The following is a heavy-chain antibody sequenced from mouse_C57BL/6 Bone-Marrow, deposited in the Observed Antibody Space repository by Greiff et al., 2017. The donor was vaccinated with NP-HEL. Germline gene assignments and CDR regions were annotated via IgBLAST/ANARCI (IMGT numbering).Heavy chain of an antibody. Sequence: QVQLKQSGAELARPGASVKLSCKASGYTFTSYGISWVKQRTGQGLEWIGEIYPRSGNTYYNEKFKGKATLTADKYSSTAYMELRSLTSEDSAVYFWARAPYYYGSSYGFAYWGQGTLVTVSA. D-gene: IGHD1-1*01. CDR3: ARAPYYYGSSYGFAY. CDR1: GYTFTSYG. J-gene: IGHJ3*01. CDR2: IYPRSGNT. V-gene: IGHV1-81*01.